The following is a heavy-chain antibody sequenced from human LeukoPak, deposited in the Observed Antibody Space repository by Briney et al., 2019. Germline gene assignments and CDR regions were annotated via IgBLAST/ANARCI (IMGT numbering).Heavy chain of an antibody. CDR2: ISGSGGST. V-gene: IGHV3-23*01. J-gene: IGHJ4*02. CDR1: GFTFSSYA. Sequence: GGSLRLSCAASGFTFSSYAMSWVRQAPGKGLEWVSAISGSGGSTYYADSVKGRFTISRDNAENSLYLQMNSLRAEDTAVYYCARVRGAISYSDYWGQGTLVTVSS. CDR3: ARVRGAISYSDY. D-gene: IGHD3-3*01.